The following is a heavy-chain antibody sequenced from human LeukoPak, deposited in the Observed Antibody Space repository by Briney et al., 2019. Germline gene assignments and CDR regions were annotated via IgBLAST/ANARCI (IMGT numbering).Heavy chain of an antibody. CDR1: GKTFTSYD. CDR2: MNPNSGNT. D-gene: IGHD6-19*01. Sequence: GASVKVSCKASGKTFTSYDINWGRKAPGQGLKWWDWMNPNSGNTGYAQKFQGRVTMTRNTSISTAYMELSSLRSEDTAVYYCARALGTPRALRLGWFDPWGQGTLVTVSS. J-gene: IGHJ5*02. V-gene: IGHV1-8*01. CDR3: ARALGTPRALRLGWFDP.